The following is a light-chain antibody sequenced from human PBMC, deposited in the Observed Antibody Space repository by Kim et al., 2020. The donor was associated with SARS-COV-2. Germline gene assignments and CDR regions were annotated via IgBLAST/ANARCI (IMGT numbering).Light chain of an antibody. Sequence: VAVGQTVRITCQGDSLRSYYASWYQQKPGQAPVLVIYGKNNRPSGIPDRFSGSSSGNTASLTITGAQAEDEADYYCNSRDSSGIVFGGGTQLTVL. CDR3: NSRDSSGIV. V-gene: IGLV3-19*01. CDR1: SLRSYY. CDR2: GKN. J-gene: IGLJ2*01.